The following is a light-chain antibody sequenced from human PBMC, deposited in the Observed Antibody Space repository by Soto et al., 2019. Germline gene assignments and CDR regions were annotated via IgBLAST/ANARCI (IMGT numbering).Light chain of an antibody. Sequence: SYELTQPPSVSVAPGQTARVTCGGSNIEGKSVHWYQRKPGQAPVLVVYADSDRPSGIPGRFSGSNSENTATLTISRVEAGDEADYYCQVWDSGSDQVVFGGGTKLTVL. CDR2: ADS. CDR3: QVWDSGSDQVV. V-gene: IGLV3-21*02. J-gene: IGLJ2*01. CDR1: NIEGKS.